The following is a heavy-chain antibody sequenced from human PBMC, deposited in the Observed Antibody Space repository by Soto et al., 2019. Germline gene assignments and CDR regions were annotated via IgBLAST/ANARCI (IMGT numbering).Heavy chain of an antibody. Sequence: PSETLSKTCTVSRVSVSSKSYSWSWIRLPPGKGLEWIGYIHDSGSTTYNPSLKSRVTISVDTSKNQFSLKLNSVTSADTAVYYCARAKVVAYRYDTSGYYTTFDFWGQGALVTVS. J-gene: IGHJ4*02. V-gene: IGHV4-61*01. CDR2: IHDSGST. CDR3: ARAKVVAYRYDTSGYYTTFDF. D-gene: IGHD3-22*01. CDR1: RVSVSSKSYS.